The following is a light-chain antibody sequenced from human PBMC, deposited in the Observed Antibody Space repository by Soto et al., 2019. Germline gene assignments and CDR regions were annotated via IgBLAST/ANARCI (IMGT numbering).Light chain of an antibody. CDR2: GAS. CDR1: QSVSSN. J-gene: IGKJ1*01. CDR3: QQYNNWPRT. Sequence: EIVMTQSPGTLSVSPGEGATLSCRASQSVSSNLAWYQQKPGQAPRLLISGASTRATGIPARFSGSGSETDFTLTISSLQSEDFAVYYCQQYNNWPRTFGQGTKVEIK. V-gene: IGKV3-15*01.